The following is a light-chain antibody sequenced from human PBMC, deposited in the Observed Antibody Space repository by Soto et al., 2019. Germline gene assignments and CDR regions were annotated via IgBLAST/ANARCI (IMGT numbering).Light chain of an antibody. Sequence: DIQMTQSPSTLSASVGDRVTITCRASQSISSWLAWYQQKPGKAPKLLIYKASSLESGVPSRFSGSGSGTEFTHTISSLQPDDFATYYCQQYNRYWTFGQGTKVEIK. CDR1: QSISSW. V-gene: IGKV1-5*03. CDR2: KAS. CDR3: QQYNRYWT. J-gene: IGKJ1*01.